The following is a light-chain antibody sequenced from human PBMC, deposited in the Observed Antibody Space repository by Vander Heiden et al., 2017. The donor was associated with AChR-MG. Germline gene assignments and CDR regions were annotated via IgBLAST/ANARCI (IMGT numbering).Light chain of an antibody. V-gene: IGLV3-25*03. Sequence: SYELTQPPSVSVSPGQTARITCSGDALPKQYAYWYQQKPGQAPVLVIYKDSERPSGIPERFSGSSSGTTVTLTISGVQAEDEADYYCQSADSSGTLCGGGTKL. CDR3: QSADSSGTL. CDR1: ALPKQY. CDR2: KDS. J-gene: IGLJ2*01.